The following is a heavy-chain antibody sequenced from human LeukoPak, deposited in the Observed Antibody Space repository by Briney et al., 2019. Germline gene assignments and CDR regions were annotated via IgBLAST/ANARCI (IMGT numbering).Heavy chain of an antibody. Sequence: SVKVSCKASGGTFSSYAISWVRQAPGQGLEWMGGIIPIFGTANYAQKFQGRVTITADESTSTAYMELRSLRSDDTAVYYCARAEGLYGSGSNNWFDPWGQGTLVTVSS. CDR2: IIPIFGTA. CDR3: ARAEGLYGSGSNNWFDP. CDR1: GGTFSSYA. J-gene: IGHJ5*02. D-gene: IGHD3-10*01. V-gene: IGHV1-69*13.